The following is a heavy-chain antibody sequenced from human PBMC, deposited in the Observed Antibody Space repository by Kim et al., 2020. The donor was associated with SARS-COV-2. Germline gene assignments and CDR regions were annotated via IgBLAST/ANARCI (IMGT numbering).Heavy chain of an antibody. V-gene: IGHV4-39*01. J-gene: IGHJ4*02. D-gene: IGHD2-21*02. Sequence: SETLSLTCTVSGGSISSSSYYWGWIRQPPGKGLEWIGSIYYSGSTYYNPSLKSRVTISVDTSKNQFSLKLSSVTAADTAVYYCARLPAEGYCGGDCYPAGDYWGQGTLVTVSS. CDR3: ARLPAEGYCGGDCYPAGDY. CDR1: GGSISSSSYY. CDR2: IYYSGST.